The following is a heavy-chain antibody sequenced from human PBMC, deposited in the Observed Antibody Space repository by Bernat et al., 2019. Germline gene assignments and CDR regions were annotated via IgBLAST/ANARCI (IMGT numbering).Heavy chain of an antibody. Sequence: QVQLVESGGGVVQPGSSLRLSCAASGFTFSSYGMHWVRQAPGKGLEWVAVIWYDGSNKYYADSVKGRFTISRDNSKNTLYLQMNSLRAEDTAVYYCAREGIAVAGTDFYYMDVWGKGTTVTVSS. V-gene: IGHV3-33*01. J-gene: IGHJ6*03. CDR2: IWYDGSNK. CDR3: AREGIAVAGTDFYYMDV. CDR1: GFTFSSYG. D-gene: IGHD6-19*01.